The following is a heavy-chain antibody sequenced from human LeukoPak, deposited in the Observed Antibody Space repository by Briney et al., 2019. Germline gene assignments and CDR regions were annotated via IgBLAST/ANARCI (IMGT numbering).Heavy chain of an antibody. CDR3: GTGYSSSWYWVY. CDR2: ISGSGGST. V-gene: IGHV3-23*01. J-gene: IGHJ4*02. D-gene: IGHD6-13*01. CDR1: GFTFSSYA. Sequence: GGSLRLSCAASGFTFSSYAMSWVRQAPGKGLEWFSAISGSGGSTYYADSVKGRFTISRDNSKNTLYLQMNSLRAEDTAVYYCGTGYSSSWYWVYWGQGTLVTVSS.